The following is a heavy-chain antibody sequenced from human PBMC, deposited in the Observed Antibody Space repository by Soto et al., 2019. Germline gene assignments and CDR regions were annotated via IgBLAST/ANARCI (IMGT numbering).Heavy chain of an antibody. CDR1: GFTFSSND. D-gene: IGHD3-16*01. V-gene: IGHV3-53*01. CDR3: ATRPLLRGAP. J-gene: IGHJ3*01. CDR2: IWTSGST. Sequence: EVQLVESGGGLIQPGGSLRLSCEASGFTFSSNDMNWVRQAPGKGLEWVSLIWTSGSTAYADSVKGRFTISRDNSKSALYLHMSSLRAEETAVYYCATRPLLRGAPWGQGTMVTVSS.